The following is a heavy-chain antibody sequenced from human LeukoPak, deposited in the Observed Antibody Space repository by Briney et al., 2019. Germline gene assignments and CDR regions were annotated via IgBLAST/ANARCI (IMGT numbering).Heavy chain of an antibody. J-gene: IGHJ4*02. CDR2: IGTAGDT. CDR1: GFTFSSYD. V-gene: IGHV3-13*01. D-gene: IGHD6-13*01. Sequence: RGSLRLSCAASGFTFSSYDMHWVRQATGKGLEWVSAIGTAGDTYYPGSVKGRFTISRENAKNSLYLQMNSLRAGDTAVYYCARGSFAAAGTADYWGQGTLVTVSS. CDR3: ARGSFAAAGTADY.